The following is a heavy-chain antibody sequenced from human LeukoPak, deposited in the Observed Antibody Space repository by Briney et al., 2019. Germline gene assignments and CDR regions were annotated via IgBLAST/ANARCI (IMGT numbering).Heavy chain of an antibody. Sequence: ASVKVSCKASGYTITGYYMHWVRQAPGQGLEWMGRINPNSGGTNYAQKFQGRVTMTRDTSISTAYMELSRLRSDDTAVYYCARDPLLGYYYYYYGMDVWGQGTTVTVSS. D-gene: IGHD2-15*01. CDR1: GYTITGYY. CDR2: INPNSGGT. V-gene: IGHV1-2*06. CDR3: ARDPLLGYYYYYYGMDV. J-gene: IGHJ6*02.